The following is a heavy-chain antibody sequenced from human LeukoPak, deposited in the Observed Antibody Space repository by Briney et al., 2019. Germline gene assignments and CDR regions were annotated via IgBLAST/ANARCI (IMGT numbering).Heavy chain of an antibody. Sequence: GGSLRLSCAASEFSVGSNYMTWVRQAPGKGLEWVSSISSSSSYIYYADSVKGRFTISRDNSKHTLYLQMNSLRAEDTAVYYCSKWKAIVLVPAARSPIDYWGQGTLVTVSS. V-gene: IGHV3-21*04. CDR2: ISSSSSYI. J-gene: IGHJ4*02. CDR1: EFSVGSNY. CDR3: SKWKAIVLVPAARSPIDY. D-gene: IGHD2-2*01.